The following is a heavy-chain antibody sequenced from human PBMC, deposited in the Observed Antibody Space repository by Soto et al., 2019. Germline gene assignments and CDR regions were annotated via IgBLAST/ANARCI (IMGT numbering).Heavy chain of an antibody. CDR2: INPGSGST. D-gene: IGHD2-2*02. CDR3: ARDKGYCSSTSCYNPLFDY. CDR1: GYTFTDPA. V-gene: IGHV1-3*01. Sequence: QGQLVHSGAEVKKPGASVPVSCTASGYTFTDPAIHWVRQAPGQRLEWMGWINPGSGSTKYSQKLQGRVTITRDTSANTPYMELSSLRCEDTAAYYCARDKGYCSSTSCYNPLFDYWGQGTLVTVSS. J-gene: IGHJ4*02.